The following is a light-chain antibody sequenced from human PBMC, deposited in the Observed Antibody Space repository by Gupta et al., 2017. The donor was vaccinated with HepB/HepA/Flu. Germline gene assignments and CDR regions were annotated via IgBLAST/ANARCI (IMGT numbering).Light chain of an antibody. CDR3: ATWDDSLNGVV. CDR1: SSNIGSNT. CDR2: NNN. J-gene: IGLJ2*01. Sequence: QSVLTQPPSASGTPGQRVTISCSGSSSNIGSNTVNWYQQLPGTAPKLLIYNNNQRPSGVPDRFAGSKSGTSASRAISGLQSDDEADDYCATWDDSLNGVVFGGGTKLTVL. V-gene: IGLV1-44*01.